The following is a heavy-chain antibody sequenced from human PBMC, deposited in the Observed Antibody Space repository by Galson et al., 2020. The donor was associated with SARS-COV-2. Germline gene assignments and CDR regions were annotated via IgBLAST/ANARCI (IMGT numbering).Heavy chain of an antibody. CDR2: IIPIFGTA. Sequence: SVKVSCKASGGTFSSYAISWVRQAPGQGLEWMGGIIPIFGTANYAQKFQGRVTITADESTSTAYMELSSLRSEDMAVYYCARDRTLDYYGSGTSGMDVWGQGTTVTVSS. J-gene: IGHJ6*02. D-gene: IGHD3-10*01. CDR3: ARDRTLDYYGSGTSGMDV. V-gene: IGHV1-69*13. CDR1: GGTFSSYA.